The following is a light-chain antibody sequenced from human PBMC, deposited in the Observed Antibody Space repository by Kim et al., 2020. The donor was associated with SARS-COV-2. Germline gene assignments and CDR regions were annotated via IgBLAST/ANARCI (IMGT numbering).Light chain of an antibody. Sequence: ASVGDSVTRTCRASQSIGRSLYWYQQKPGKAPNLLIYAAYTLQNGVPSRFSGSGSGTDFTLTISSLQPEDFATYYCQQSYSTLWTFGQGTKLEI. J-gene: IGKJ1*01. CDR3: QQSYSTLWT. V-gene: IGKV1-39*01. CDR1: QSIGRS. CDR2: AAY.